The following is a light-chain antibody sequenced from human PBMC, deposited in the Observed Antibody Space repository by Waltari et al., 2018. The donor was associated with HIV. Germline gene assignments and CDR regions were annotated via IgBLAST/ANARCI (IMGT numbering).Light chain of an antibody. Sequence: QSALTQPPSASGSRGQSVPISCTGTSSDVGAYNYVSWYQKSQGMAPKLIIYEVNKRPSGVPDRCSGSKSGNTASRTVSGLQAEDEADFYCSSYAGSAVVFGGGTKLTVL. J-gene: IGLJ2*01. CDR3: SSYAGSAVV. CDR2: EVN. V-gene: IGLV2-8*01. CDR1: SSDVGAYNY.